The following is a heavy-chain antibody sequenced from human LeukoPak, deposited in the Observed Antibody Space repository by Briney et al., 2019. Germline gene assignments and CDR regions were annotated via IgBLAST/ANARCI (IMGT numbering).Heavy chain of an antibody. J-gene: IGHJ5*02. CDR2: IYYSGST. D-gene: IGHD3-10*01. CDR1: GGSFGGYY. Sequence: SETLSLTCAVYGGSFGGYYWSWIRQPPGKGLEWIGYIYYSGSTNYKPSLKSRVTISVDTSRNQFSLKLRSVNAADTAVYYCARGGYYGSGNDFRFDPWGQGTLVTVSS. CDR3: ARGGYYGSGNDFRFDP. V-gene: IGHV4-59*01.